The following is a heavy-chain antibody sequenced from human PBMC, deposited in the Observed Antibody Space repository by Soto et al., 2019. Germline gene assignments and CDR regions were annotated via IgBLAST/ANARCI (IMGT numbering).Heavy chain of an antibody. Sequence: EAQLSESGGDSVQPGGSLRLSCGASGFTFSTHAMSWVRRVPGKGLEWASAISGSGDRTYYADSVKGRFTISRDNSRNMLYLQVNSLSAEDTAIYYCVKDWSGDNCPCMDVWGPGTTVTVSS. CDR2: ISGSGDRT. D-gene: IGHD3-3*01. J-gene: IGHJ6*02. CDR3: VKDWSGDNCPCMDV. CDR1: GFTFSTHA. V-gene: IGHV3-23*01.